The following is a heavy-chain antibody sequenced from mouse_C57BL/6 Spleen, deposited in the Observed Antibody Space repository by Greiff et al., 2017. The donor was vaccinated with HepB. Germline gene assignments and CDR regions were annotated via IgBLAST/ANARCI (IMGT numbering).Heavy chain of an antibody. J-gene: IGHJ4*01. Sequence: DVKLVESEGGLVQPGSSMKLSCTASGFTFRDYYMAWVRQVPEKGLEWVANINYDGSSTYYLDSLKSRFIISRDNTKNILYLQMSSLKSEDTATYYCARDLKRDINDYDGYYYAMDYWGQGTSVTVSS. D-gene: IGHD2-4*01. CDR3: ARDLKRDINDYDGYYYAMDY. CDR1: GFTFRDYY. V-gene: IGHV5-16*01. CDR2: INYDGSST.